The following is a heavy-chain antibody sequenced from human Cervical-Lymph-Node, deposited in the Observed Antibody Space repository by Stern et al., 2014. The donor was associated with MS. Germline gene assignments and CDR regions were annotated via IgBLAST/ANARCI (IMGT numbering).Heavy chain of an antibody. J-gene: IGHJ4*02. Sequence: VQLVQSGAEVKKPGASVKVSCKASGYTFNDHFIHWVRQAPGQGLEWMGRIIPRSGETFFARKFQGRVTMTRDTSISTAYMELISLTSDDTAIYYCPREETPFYFDFWGQGTLVTVSS. CDR3: PREETPFYFDF. CDR2: IIPRSGET. V-gene: IGHV1-2*06. CDR1: GYTFNDHF. D-gene: IGHD2-15*01.